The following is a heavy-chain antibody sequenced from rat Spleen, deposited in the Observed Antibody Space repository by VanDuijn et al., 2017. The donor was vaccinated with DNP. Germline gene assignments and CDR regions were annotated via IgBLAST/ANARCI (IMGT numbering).Heavy chain of an antibody. D-gene: IGHD1-1*01. J-gene: IGHJ4*01. Sequence: EVQLVESGGGLVSPGRSLKLSCAGSGFTFSDYYMAWVRHAPTKGLDWVASISSDGGHTYYRDSVKGRFTISRDNAKSTLSLQMGSLRSEDTATYYCTTLITFMNGWGQGTSVTVSS. CDR2: ISSDGGHT. CDR1: GFTFSDYY. V-gene: IGHV5-20*01. CDR3: TTLITFMNG.